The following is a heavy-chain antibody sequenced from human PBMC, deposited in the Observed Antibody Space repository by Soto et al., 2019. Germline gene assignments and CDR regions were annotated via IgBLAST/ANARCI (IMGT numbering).Heavy chain of an antibody. Sequence: SETLSLTCTVSGGSISSYYWSWIRQPPGKGLEWIGYIYYSGSTNYNPSLKSRVTISVDTSKNQFSLKLSSVTAADTAVYYCARATHEGAFDYWGQGTLVTVSS. J-gene: IGHJ4*02. V-gene: IGHV4-59*01. CDR3: ARATHEGAFDY. D-gene: IGHD1-26*01. CDR1: GGSISSYY. CDR2: IYYSGST.